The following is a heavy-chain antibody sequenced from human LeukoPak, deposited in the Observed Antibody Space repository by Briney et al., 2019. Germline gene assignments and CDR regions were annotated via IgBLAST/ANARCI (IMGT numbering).Heavy chain of an antibody. CDR3: ARGRYYDSSGYFDY. CDR2: IYYSGST. J-gene: IGHJ4*02. CDR1: GGSISSGGYY. D-gene: IGHD3-22*01. Sequence: SQTLSLTCTVSGGSISSGGYYWSWLRQHPGKGLEWIGYIYYSGSTYYNPSLKSRVTISVDTSKNQFSLKLSSVTAADTAVYYCARGRYYDSSGYFDYWGQGTLVTVSS. V-gene: IGHV4-31*03.